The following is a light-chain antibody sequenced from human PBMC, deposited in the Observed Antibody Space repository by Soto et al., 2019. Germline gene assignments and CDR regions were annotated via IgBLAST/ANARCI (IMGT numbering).Light chain of an antibody. V-gene: IGKV1-6*01. CDR1: QGIRND. CDR2: AAS. Sequence: AIQMTQSPSSLSASVGDRVTITCRASQGIRNDLGWYQQKPGKAPKLLIYAASSLQSGVPSRFSGSGSGTDFTLTISSLQPDDFATYYCQQYETFSGTFGQGTKVDIK. CDR3: QQYETFSGT. J-gene: IGKJ1*01.